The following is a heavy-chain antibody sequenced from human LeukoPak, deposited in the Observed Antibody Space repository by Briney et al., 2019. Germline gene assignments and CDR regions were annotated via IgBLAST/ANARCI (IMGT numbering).Heavy chain of an antibody. D-gene: IGHD1-1*01. CDR1: GFTFSSYW. V-gene: IGHV3-7*03. Sequence: PGGSLRLSCAASGFTFSSYWMSWVRQAPGKGLEWVANIKQDGSEKYYVDSVKGRFTISRDNSKNTLYLQMNSLRAEDTAVYYCAKDHGTGSYIYDYWGQGTLVTVSS. CDR2: IKQDGSEK. J-gene: IGHJ4*02. CDR3: AKDHGTGSYIYDY.